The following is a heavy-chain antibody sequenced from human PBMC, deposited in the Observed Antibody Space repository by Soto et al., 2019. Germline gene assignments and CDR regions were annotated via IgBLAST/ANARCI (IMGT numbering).Heavy chain of an antibody. D-gene: IGHD3-10*01. CDR1: GGSFSSYY. V-gene: IGHV4-59*08. CDR3: ARQGFGPLHGLVDV. Sequence: QVQLQESGPGLVKPSGTLSLSCTVSGGSFSSYYWSWFRQSPGKRMEWIGYVHHSWGSSYNPALQSRVAISLDTSKSQFSLKVTSVTATDTAVYYCARQGFGPLHGLVDVWGQGTTVTVSS. J-gene: IGHJ6*02. CDR2: VHHSWGS.